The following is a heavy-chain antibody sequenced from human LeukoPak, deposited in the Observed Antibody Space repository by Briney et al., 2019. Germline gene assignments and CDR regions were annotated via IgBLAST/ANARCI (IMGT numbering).Heavy chain of an antibody. Sequence: GASVKVSCKASGYTFTSYGISWVRQAPGQGLEWMGWISAYNGNTNYAQKLQGRVTMTTDTSTSTAYMELRSLGSDDTAVYYCARDSQGHSSGWYRLDYWGQGTLVTVSS. CDR3: ARDSQGHSSGWYRLDY. V-gene: IGHV1-18*01. D-gene: IGHD6-19*01. J-gene: IGHJ4*02. CDR1: GYTFTSYG. CDR2: ISAYNGNT.